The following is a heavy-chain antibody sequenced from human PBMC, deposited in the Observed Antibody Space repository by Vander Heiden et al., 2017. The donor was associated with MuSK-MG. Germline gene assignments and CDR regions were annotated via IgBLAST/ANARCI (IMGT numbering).Heavy chain of an antibody. D-gene: IGHD3-10*01. CDR2: ISYDGSNK. CDR3: ARALGWFGDYSRDAFDI. CDR1: GFTFSSYA. V-gene: IGHV3-30*04. J-gene: IGHJ3*02. Sequence: QVQLVESGGGVVQPGRSLRLSCAASGFTFSSYAMHWVRQAPGKGLEWVAVISYDGSNKYYADSVKGRFTISRDNSKNTLYLQMNSLRAEDTAVYYCARALGWFGDYSRDAFDIWGQGTMVTVSS.